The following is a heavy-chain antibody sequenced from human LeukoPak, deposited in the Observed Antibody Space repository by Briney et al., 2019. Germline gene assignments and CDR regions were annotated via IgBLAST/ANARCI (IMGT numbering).Heavy chain of an antibody. CDR3: ARDKRPGARYCSSTSCSFDI. Sequence: ASVKVSCKASGYTFASFGITWVRQAPGQGLEWMGWINTHNGNTNYAQKFQGRVTITADESTSTAYMELSSLRSEDTAVYYCARDKRPGARYCSSTSCSFDIWGQGTMVTVSS. J-gene: IGHJ3*02. V-gene: IGHV1-18*01. D-gene: IGHD2-2*01. CDR1: GYTFASFG. CDR2: INTHNGNT.